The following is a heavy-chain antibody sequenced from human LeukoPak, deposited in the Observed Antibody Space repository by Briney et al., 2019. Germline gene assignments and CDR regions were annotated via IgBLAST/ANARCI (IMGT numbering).Heavy chain of an antibody. D-gene: IGHD3-22*01. Sequence: ASVKVSCKASGGTFSSYAISWVRQAPGQGLEWMGGIIPIFGTANYAQKFQGRVTITADESTSTAYMELSSLRSEDTAVYYCARGWYYDSSGYYYYYMDVWGKGTTVTISS. CDR3: ARGWYYDSSGYYYYYMDV. CDR2: IIPIFGTA. CDR1: GGTFSSYA. J-gene: IGHJ6*03. V-gene: IGHV1-69*13.